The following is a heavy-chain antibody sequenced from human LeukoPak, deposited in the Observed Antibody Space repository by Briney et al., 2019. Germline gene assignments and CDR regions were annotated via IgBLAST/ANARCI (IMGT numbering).Heavy chain of an antibody. V-gene: IGHV3-43*01. Sequence: GGSLRLSCAASGFTVSSNYMSWVRQAPGKGLEWVSLISWDGGSTYYADSVKGRFTISRDNSKNSLYLQMNSLRTEDTALYYCAKNYGYGDYTAFDDWGQGTLVTVSS. CDR1: GFTVSSNY. D-gene: IGHD4-17*01. CDR2: ISWDGGST. CDR3: AKNYGYGDYTAFDD. J-gene: IGHJ4*02.